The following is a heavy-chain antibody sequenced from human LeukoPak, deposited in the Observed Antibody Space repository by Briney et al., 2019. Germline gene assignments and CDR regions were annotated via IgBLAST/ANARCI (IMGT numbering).Heavy chain of an antibody. Sequence: SETLSLTCAVSGGSISSGGYSWSWIRQPPGKGLEWIGYIYHSGSTYYNPSLKSRVTISVDRSKNQFSLKLSSVTAADTAVYYCARGWEYYYGSGSCYFDYWSQGTLVTVSS. CDR3: ARGWEYYYGSGSCYFDY. J-gene: IGHJ4*02. CDR2: IYHSGST. D-gene: IGHD3-10*01. CDR1: GGSISSGGYS. V-gene: IGHV4-30-2*01.